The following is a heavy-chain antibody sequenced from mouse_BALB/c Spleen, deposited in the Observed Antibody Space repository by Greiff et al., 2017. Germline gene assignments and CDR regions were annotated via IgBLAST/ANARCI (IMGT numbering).Heavy chain of an antibody. V-gene: IGHV2-2-1*01. J-gene: IGHJ4*01. Sequence: QVQLKESGAELVKPSPSLSITCKFSGYCLTSYGVHWERHSPGKGLEWLGVIWRGVHSDYNAAFISRLGISKDNSKSQVFFKMNSRQAEDTAIYPLITTRYWGQGTSVTVSS. D-gene: IGHD2-4*01. CDR2: IWRGVHS. CDR1: GYCLTSYG. CDR3: ITTRY.